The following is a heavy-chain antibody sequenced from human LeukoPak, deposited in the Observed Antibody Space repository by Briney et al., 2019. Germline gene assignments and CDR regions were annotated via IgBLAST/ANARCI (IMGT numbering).Heavy chain of an antibody. CDR3: AKGDLKGVYYYYYMDV. J-gene: IGHJ6*03. D-gene: IGHD3-10*01. CDR2: IKQDLSEK. CDR1: GFTFSSYA. Sequence: PGRSLRLSCASSGFTFSSYAMHWVRQAPGKRLEWVANIKQDLSEKDYVDSVKGRFTISRDNAKNSLYLQMNSRRAEDTALYYCAKGDLKGVYYYYYMDVWGKGTTVTISS. V-gene: IGHV3-7*03.